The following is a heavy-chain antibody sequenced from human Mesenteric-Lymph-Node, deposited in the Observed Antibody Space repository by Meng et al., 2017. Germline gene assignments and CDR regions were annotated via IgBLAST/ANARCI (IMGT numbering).Heavy chain of an antibody. D-gene: IGHD4-17*01. V-gene: IGHV4-31*03. CDR1: GGSISSGGFY. J-gene: IGHJ5*02. CDR2: IYYSGST. Sequence: QVQWQESGPGLVRPSETLSPTCTVSGGSISSGGFYWSWIRQHPGKGLEWIGYIYYSGSTYYNPSLRSRVAISIDTSKNQFSLKLTSVTAADTAVYFCARTNYGDYNWFDPWGQGTLVTVSS. CDR3: ARTNYGDYNWFDP.